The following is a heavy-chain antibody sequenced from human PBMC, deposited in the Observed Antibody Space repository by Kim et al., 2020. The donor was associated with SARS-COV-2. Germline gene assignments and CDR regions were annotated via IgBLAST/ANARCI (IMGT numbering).Heavy chain of an antibody. CDR2: IIPIFGTA. CDR3: AGLWFRELFPGYYYMDV. Sequence: SVKVSCKASGGTFSSYAISWVRQAPGQGLEWMGGIIPIFGTANYAQKFQGRVTITADESTSTAYMELSSLRSEDTAVYYCAGLWFRELFPGYYYMDVWGKGTAVTVSS. D-gene: IGHD3-10*01. J-gene: IGHJ6*03. CDR1: GGTFSSYA. V-gene: IGHV1-69*13.